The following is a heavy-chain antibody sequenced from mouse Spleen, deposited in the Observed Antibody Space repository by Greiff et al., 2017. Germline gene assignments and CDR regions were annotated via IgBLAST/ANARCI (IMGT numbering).Heavy chain of an antibody. CDR1: GFTFSSYA. J-gene: IGHJ2*01. CDR3: ARGYYGNPYFDY. CDR2: ISSGGGNT. Sequence: EVMLVESGGGLVKLGGSLKLSCAASGFTFSSYAMSWVRQTPEKRLEWVATISSGGGNTYYPDSVKGRFTISRDNAKNTLYLQMSSLKSEDTAMYYCARGYYGNPYFDYWGQGTTLTVSS. D-gene: IGHD2-1*01. V-gene: IGHV5-9*01.